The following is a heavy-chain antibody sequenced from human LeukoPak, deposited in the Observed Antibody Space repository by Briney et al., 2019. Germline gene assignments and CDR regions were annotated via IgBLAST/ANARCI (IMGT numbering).Heavy chain of an antibody. CDR2: IYYTGNT. D-gene: IGHD3-9*01. J-gene: IGHJ4*02. CDR3: ARRNDILTGYHY. CDR1: GVSISSSNSY. Sequence: SETLSLTCTVSGVSISSSNSYWGWIRQPPGKGLEWIGSIYYTGNTYYNASLKSRVTISLDTSRNQFSLKLSSVTAADTAVYYCARRNDILTGYHYWGQGTLVTVSS. V-gene: IGHV4-39*01.